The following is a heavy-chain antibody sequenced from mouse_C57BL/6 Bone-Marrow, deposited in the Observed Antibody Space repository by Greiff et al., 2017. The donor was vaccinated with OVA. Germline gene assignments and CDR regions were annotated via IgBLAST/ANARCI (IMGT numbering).Heavy chain of an antibody. Sequence: EVQGVESGGGLVQPGGSLSLSCAASGFTFTDYYMSWVRQPPGKALEWLGFIRNKANGYTTEYSASVKGRFTIYRDNSQSILYLQMNALRAEDSATYYGARYRGISYYFDYWGQGTTLTVSS. CDR1: GFTFTDYY. V-gene: IGHV7-3*01. J-gene: IGHJ2*01. CDR2: IRNKANGYTT. CDR3: ARYRGISYYFDY.